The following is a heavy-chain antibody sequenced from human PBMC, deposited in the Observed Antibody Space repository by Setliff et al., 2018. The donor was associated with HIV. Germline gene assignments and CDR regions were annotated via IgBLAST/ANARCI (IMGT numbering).Heavy chain of an antibody. CDR3: AREAIFGVVPDDGNDAFDI. V-gene: IGHV4-39*07. J-gene: IGHJ3*02. CDR2: IYNSGST. CDR1: GGSISSSSYS. D-gene: IGHD3-3*01. Sequence: SETLSLTCSVSGGSISSSSYSWGWIRQPPGKGLEYIGSIYNSGSTYYNPSLMSRVTISVDTSKSQFSLKLSSVTAADTAVYYCAREAIFGVVPDDGNDAFDIWGQATMVTVSS.